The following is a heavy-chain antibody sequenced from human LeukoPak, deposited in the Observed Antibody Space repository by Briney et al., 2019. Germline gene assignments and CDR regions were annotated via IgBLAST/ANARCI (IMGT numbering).Heavy chain of an antibody. J-gene: IGHJ4*02. D-gene: IGHD3-10*01. CDR2: ISAYNGNT. V-gene: IGHV1-18*01. CDR3: ARITRDYYGSGSYYNVAYFDY. CDR1: GYTFTSYG. Sequence: ASVKVSCKASGYTFTSYGISWVRQAPGQGLEWMGWISAYNGNTNYAQKLQGRVTMTTDTSTSTVYMELSSLRSEDTAVYYCARITRDYYGSGSYYNVAYFDYWGQGTLVTVSS.